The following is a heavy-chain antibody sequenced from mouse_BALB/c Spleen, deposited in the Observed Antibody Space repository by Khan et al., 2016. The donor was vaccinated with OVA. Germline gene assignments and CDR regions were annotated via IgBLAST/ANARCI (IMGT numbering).Heavy chain of an antibody. CDR1: DFNIRDTY. D-gene: IGHD2-1*01. Sequence: IQLVQSGAEVVKPGASVKLSCSASDFNIRDTYIHWVKQRPEQGLVWIGRFDPPNDDSKYGPKFQEQATLTADTSSNTAYLQLSSLTSEDTAAFYCATLYGNTFAYWGQGTLVSVSA. J-gene: IGHJ3*01. CDR3: ATLYGNTFAY. CDR2: FDPPNDDS. V-gene: IGHV14-3*02.